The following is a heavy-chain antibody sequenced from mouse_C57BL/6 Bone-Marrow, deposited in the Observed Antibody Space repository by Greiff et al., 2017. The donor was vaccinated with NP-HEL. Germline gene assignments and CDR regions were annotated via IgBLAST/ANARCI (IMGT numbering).Heavy chain of an antibody. CDR2: IDPESGGT. CDR1: GYTFTSYW. Sequence: QVQLQQSGAELVKPGASVKLSCTASGYTFTSYWMHWVKQRPERGLEWIGRIDPESGGTKYTEKFQSKATLTVDKPSSTAYMQLSSLTSEDSAVYYCARHYDDAVYYAMDYWGQGTTVTVSS. D-gene: IGHD2-4*01. CDR3: ARHYDDAVYYAMDY. J-gene: IGHJ4*01. V-gene: IGHV1-72*01.